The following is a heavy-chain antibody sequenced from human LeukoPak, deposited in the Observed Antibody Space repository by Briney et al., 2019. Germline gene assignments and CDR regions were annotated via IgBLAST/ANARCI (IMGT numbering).Heavy chain of an antibody. CDR3: ARDDSSGYYYGDH. V-gene: IGHV1-2*02. CDR1: GYTFTGYY. CDR2: INPNSGGT. Sequence: AASVKVFCEASGYTFTGYYKQWVRQAPGQGLEWMGWINPNSGGTNYAQKFQGRVTMTRATSISTAYMELSRLRSDDTAVYYRARDDSSGYYYGDHWGQGTLVTVSS. D-gene: IGHD3-22*01. J-gene: IGHJ4*02.